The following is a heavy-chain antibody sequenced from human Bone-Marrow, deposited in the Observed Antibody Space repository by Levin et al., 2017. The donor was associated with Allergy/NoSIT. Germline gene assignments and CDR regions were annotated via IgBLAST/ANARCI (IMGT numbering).Heavy chain of an antibody. CDR3: ARVGARCYDY. CDR2: INGNGDST. V-gene: IGHV3-64*02. D-gene: IGHD2-2*01. J-gene: IGHJ4*02. CDR1: GFTFTAYS. Sequence: PSETLSLTCAASGFTFTAYSMHWVRQAPGKGLEYVSAINGNGDSTYYADSVKGRFTISRDNSKNTLYLQMVSLRVEDMAVYYCARVGARCYDYWGQGTLVTVSS.